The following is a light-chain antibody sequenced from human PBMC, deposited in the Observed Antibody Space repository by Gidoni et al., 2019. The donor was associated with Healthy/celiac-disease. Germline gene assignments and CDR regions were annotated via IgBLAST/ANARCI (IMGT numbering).Light chain of an antibody. CDR3: QQYNNWPPWT. CDR2: GAS. V-gene: IGKV3-15*01. CDR1: QSVSSN. J-gene: IGKJ1*01. Sequence: ELTITQAPATLSVSPGERATLSCRASQSVSSNLAWYQQKPGQAPRLLIYGASTRATGIPARFSGSVSGTEFTLTISSLQSEDFAVYYCQQYNNWPPWTFGQGTKVEIK.